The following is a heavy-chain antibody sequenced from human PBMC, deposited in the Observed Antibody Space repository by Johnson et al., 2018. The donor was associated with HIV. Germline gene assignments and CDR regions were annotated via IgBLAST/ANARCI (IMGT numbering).Heavy chain of an antibody. CDR2: ISYDGSNK. D-gene: IGHD7-27*01. J-gene: IGHJ3*02. Sequence: QVQLVESGGGLIQPGGSLRLSCAASGFTVSSNYMSWVRQAPGKGLEWVAVISYDGSNKYYADSVKGRFTISRDNSKNTLYLQMNSLRAEDTAVYYCATWAPDAFDIWGQGTMVTVSS. V-gene: IGHV3-30*03. CDR3: ATWAPDAFDI. CDR1: GFTVSSNY.